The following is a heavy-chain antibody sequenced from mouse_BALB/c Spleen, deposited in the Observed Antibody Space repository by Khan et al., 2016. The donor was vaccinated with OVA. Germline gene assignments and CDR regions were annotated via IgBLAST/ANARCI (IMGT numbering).Heavy chain of an antibody. CDR2: ILPGSGST. V-gene: IGHV1-9*01. Sequence: QVQLKQSGAELMKPGASVKISCKATGYTFSSYWIEWVKQRPGHGLEWIGEILPGSGSTNYTEKFKGKATFTADTSSNTAYMQLSSLTSEDSAVYYCARSGGYYAMDYWGQGTSVTVSS. D-gene: IGHD1-1*02. CDR1: GYTFSSYW. J-gene: IGHJ4*01. CDR3: ARSGGYYAMDY.